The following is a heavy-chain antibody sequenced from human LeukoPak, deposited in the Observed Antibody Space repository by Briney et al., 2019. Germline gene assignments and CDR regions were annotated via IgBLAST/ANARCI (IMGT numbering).Heavy chain of an antibody. CDR1: GFTFGDYS. CDR3: TTVGSPIVVVKGY. V-gene: IGHV3-49*04. CDR2: IRSKAYGGTT. D-gene: IGHD3-22*01. J-gene: IGHJ4*02. Sequence: GGSLRLSCTASGFTFGDYSMNWVRQAPGKGVEWVGFIRSKAYGGTTEYAASVKGRFTISRDDSKSIAYLQMNSLKTEDTAVYYCTTVGSPIVVVKGYWGRGTLVTVSS.